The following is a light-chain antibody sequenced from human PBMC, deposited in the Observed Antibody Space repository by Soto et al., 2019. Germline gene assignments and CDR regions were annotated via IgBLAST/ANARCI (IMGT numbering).Light chain of an antibody. CDR1: SSDVGSYNI. CDR2: EVT. CDR3: AAWDDSLSGWV. J-gene: IGLJ3*02. V-gene: IGLV2-14*02. Sequence: QSALTQPASVSGSPGRSITISCTGASSDVGSYNIVSWYQQKSGEAPKLIISEVTKRPSGVPDRFSGSKSGTSASLAISGLRSEDEADYYCAAWDDSLSGWVFGGGTKLTVL.